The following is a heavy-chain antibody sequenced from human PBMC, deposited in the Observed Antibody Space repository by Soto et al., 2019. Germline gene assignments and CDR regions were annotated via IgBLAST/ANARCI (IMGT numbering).Heavy chain of an antibody. Sequence: GASVEVSCRASGFTFTSSAVQWVRQARGQRLEWIGWIVVGSGNTNYAQKFQERVTITRDMSTSTAYMELSSLRSEDTAVYYCAAVPVTRYYYYYGMDVWGQGTTVTVSS. D-gene: IGHD4-4*01. CDR2: IVVGSGNT. V-gene: IGHV1-58*01. J-gene: IGHJ6*02. CDR3: AAVPVTRYYYYYGMDV. CDR1: GFTFTSSA.